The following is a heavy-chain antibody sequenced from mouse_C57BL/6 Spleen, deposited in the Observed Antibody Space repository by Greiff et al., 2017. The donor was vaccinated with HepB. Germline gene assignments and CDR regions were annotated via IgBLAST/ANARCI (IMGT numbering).Heavy chain of an antibody. CDR1: GYTFTSYT. J-gene: IGHJ2*01. Sequence: VKLMESGAELARPGASVKMSCKASGYTFTSYTMHWVKQRPGQGLEWIGYINPSSGYTKYNQKFKDKATLTADKSSSTAYMQLSSLTSEDSAVYYCARKDYTDYFDYWGQGTTLTVSS. CDR3: ARKDYTDYFDY. V-gene: IGHV1-4*01. D-gene: IGHD2-12*01. CDR2: INPSSGYT.